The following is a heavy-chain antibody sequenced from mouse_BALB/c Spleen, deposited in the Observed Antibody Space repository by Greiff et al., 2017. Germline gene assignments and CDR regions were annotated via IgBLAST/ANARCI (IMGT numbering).Heavy chain of an antibody. J-gene: IGHJ4*01. V-gene: IGHV10-1*02. CDR2: IRSKSNNYAT. CDR3: VRHADYYAMDY. CDR1: GFTFNTYA. Sequence: EVHLVESGGGLVQPKGSLKLSCAASGFTFNTYAMNWVRQAPGKGLEWVARIRSKSNNYATYYADSVKDRFTISRYDSQSMLYLQMNNLKTEDTAMYYCVRHADYYAMDYWGQGTSVTVSS.